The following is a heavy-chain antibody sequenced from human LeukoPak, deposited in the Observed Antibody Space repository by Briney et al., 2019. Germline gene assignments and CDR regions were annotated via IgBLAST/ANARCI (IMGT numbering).Heavy chain of an antibody. CDR2: IHPNGDVK. J-gene: IGHJ4*02. D-gene: IGHD2-8*01. V-gene: IGHV3-7*01. CDR3: ASTFPYCTNGTCAL. CDR1: GLTFGSYW. Sequence: GGSLRLSCAASGLTFGSYWMSWVRQAPGKRLEWVANIHPNGDVKNYVDSVKGRFTISRDNAANSLYLQVNSLRAEDSAVYYCASTFPYCTNGTCALGGQGTLVTVSS.